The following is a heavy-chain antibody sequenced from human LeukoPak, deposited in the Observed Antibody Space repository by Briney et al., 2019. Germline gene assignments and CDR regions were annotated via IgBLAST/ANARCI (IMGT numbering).Heavy chain of an antibody. CDR3: AKDMYWFGELLNPPSN. V-gene: IGHV3-30*18. CDR1: GFTFSSYG. J-gene: IGHJ4*02. D-gene: IGHD3-10*01. Sequence: PGGSLRLSCAASGFTFSSYGMHWVRQAPGKGLEWVAVISYDGSNKYYADSVKGRFTISRDNSKNTLYLQMNSLRAEDTAVYYCAKDMYWFGELLNPPSNWGQGTLVTVSS. CDR2: ISYDGSNK.